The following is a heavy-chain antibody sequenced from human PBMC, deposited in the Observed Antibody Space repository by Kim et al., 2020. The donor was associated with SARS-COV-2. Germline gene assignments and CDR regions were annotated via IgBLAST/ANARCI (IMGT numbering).Heavy chain of an antibody. CDR3: ARYCSSTSCYRKYYFDY. Sequence: ASVKVSCKASGYTFTSYGISWVRQAPGQGLEWMGWISAYNGNTNYAQKLQGRVTMTTDTSTSTAYMELRSLRSDDTAVYYCARYCSSTSCYRKYYFDYWGQGTLVTVSS. D-gene: IGHD2-2*02. CDR2: ISAYNGNT. J-gene: IGHJ4*02. V-gene: IGHV1-18*04. CDR1: GYTFTSYG.